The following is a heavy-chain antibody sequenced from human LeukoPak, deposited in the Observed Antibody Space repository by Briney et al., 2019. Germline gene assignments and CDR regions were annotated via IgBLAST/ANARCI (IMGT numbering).Heavy chain of an antibody. D-gene: IGHD6-19*01. V-gene: IGHV3-23*01. CDR2: ISASGGST. Sequence: GGTLRLSCAASGFTFSTYAMSWVRQAPGKGLEWVSAISASGGSTYYADSVKGRFTISRDTSRNTLYLQMNSLRAEDTAVYYCTKDPGRAVAGRPDYWGQGTLVTVSS. J-gene: IGHJ4*02. CDR3: TKDPGRAVAGRPDY. CDR1: GFTFSTYA.